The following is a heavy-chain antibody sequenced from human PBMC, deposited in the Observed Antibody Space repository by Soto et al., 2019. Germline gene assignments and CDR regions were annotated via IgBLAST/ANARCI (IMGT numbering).Heavy chain of an antibody. CDR1: GYTFTSYG. J-gene: IGHJ6*02. V-gene: IGHV1-18*04. D-gene: IGHD3-22*01. Sequence: ASVKVSCKVSGYTFTSYGISWVRQAPGQGLEWMGWISAYNGNTNYAQKLQGRVTMTTDTSTSTAYMELRSLRSDDTAVYYCATVSTYDSSGYYWDYYYGMDVWGQGTTVTVSS. CDR2: ISAYNGNT. CDR3: ATVSTYDSSGYYWDYYYGMDV.